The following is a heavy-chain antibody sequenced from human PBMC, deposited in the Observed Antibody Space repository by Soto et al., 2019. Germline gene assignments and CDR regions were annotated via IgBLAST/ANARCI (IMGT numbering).Heavy chain of an antibody. CDR3: ARRGQEGAFDI. V-gene: IGHV3-30-3*01. CDR2: ISYDGTNK. Sequence: QVQLVESGGGVVQPGRSLRLSCAASGFTFSSYPIQCVRQAPGKGLEWVAFISYDGTNKLYADSVKGRFTISRDNSKNMLYQQMNSLRAEDTAVYYCARRGQEGAFDIWGQGTMVTVSS. CDR1: GFTFSSYP. J-gene: IGHJ3*02.